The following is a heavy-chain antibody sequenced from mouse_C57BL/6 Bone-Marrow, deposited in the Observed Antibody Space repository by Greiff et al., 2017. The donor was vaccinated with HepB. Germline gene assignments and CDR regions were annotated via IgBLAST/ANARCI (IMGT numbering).Heavy chain of an antibody. Sequence: EVQLVESGGGLVKPGGSLKLSCAASGFTFSSYAMSWVRQTPEKRLEWVATISDGGSYTYYPDNVKGRFTISRDNAKNNLYLQMSHLKSEDTAMYYCARELGGFDYWGQGTTLTVSS. J-gene: IGHJ2*01. CDR1: GFTFSSYA. D-gene: IGHD4-1*01. CDR3: ARELGGFDY. V-gene: IGHV5-4*01. CDR2: ISDGGSYT.